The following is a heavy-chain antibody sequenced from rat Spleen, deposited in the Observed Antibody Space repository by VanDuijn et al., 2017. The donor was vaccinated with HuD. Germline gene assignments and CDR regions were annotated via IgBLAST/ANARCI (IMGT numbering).Heavy chain of an antibody. V-gene: IGHV2-1*01. CDR1: GFSLISNT. CDR2: MWGDGST. D-gene: IGHD1-2*01. CDR3: ARADVASISTDGF. J-gene: IGHJ3*01. Sequence: QVQLKESGPDLVQPSQTLSLTCTVSGFSLISNTVHWVRQPPGKGLEWMGGMWGDGSTDYNSALKSRLSISRDTSKSQVFLKMNSLQTGDTATYYCARADVASISTDGFWGQGTLVTVSS.